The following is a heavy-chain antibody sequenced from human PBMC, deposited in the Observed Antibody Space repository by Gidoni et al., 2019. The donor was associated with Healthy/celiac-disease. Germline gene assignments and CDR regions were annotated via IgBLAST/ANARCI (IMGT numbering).Heavy chain of an antibody. J-gene: IGHJ6*02. CDR1: GFSPSTTGMC. Sequence: QVTLRESGPALVKPTQTLTLTCTFSGFSPSTTGMCVSWIRQPPGKALEWLARIDWDDDKYYSTSLKTRLTIYKDTSKNQVVLTMTNMDPVDTATYYCARTRLWFGEFGNYYGMDVWGQGTTVTVSS. CDR3: ARTRLWFGEFGNYYGMDV. V-gene: IGHV2-70*15. CDR2: IDWDDDK. D-gene: IGHD3-10*01.